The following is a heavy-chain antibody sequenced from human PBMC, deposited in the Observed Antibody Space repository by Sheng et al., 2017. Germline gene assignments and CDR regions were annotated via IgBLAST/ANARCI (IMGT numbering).Heavy chain of an antibody. V-gene: IGHV4-34*01. J-gene: IGHJ4*02. CDR1: GGSFSGYY. CDR2: INHSGST. D-gene: IGHD6-13*01. CDR3: ARGSSWSGLGY. Sequence: QVQLPQWGAGLLKPSETLSLTCAVYGGSFSGYYWSWIRQSPGKGLEWIGEINHSGSTNYNPSLKSRVTISVDTSKNQFSLKLSSVTAADTAVYYCARGSSWSGLGYWGQGTLVTVSS.